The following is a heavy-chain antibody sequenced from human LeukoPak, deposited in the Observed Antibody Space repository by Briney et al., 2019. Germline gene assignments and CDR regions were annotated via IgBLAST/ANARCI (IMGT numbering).Heavy chain of an antibody. V-gene: IGHV5-51*01. D-gene: IGHD3-22*01. CDR3: ARRADYYDSSGSVSYAFDI. CDR1: GYSFTSYW. CDR2: IYPVDSDT. J-gene: IGHJ3*02. Sequence: PGESLKISCKGSGYSFTSYWIGWVGQMPGKGLEWMGIIYPVDSDTRYSPSFQGQVPISADKSISTAYLQWSSLKASDTAMYYCARRADYYDSSGSVSYAFDIWGQGTMVTVSS.